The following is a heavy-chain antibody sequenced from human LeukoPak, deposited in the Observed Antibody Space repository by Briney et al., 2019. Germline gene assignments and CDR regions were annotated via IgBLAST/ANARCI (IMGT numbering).Heavy chain of an antibody. Sequence: SETLSLTCAVYGGSFSGYYWSWIRQPPGKGLEWIGEINHSGSTNYNPSLKSRVTISVATSKNQFSLKLSSVTAADTAVYYCARGIVVVVPAAMNLYYYYYMDVWGKGTTVTVSS. CDR3: ARGIVVVVPAAMNLYYYYYMDV. CDR1: GGSFSGYY. J-gene: IGHJ6*03. D-gene: IGHD2-2*01. CDR2: INHSGST. V-gene: IGHV4-34*01.